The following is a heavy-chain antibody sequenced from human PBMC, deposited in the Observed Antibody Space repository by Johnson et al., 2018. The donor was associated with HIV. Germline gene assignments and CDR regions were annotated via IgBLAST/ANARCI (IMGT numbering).Heavy chain of an antibody. CDR3: AKDFWPVGARGAFDI. CDR2: TTPSGGGT. V-gene: IGHV3-23*04. D-gene: IGHD1-26*01. CDR1: GFTFSSYA. J-gene: IGHJ3*02. Sequence: VQLVESGGVAIQPGGSLRLSCAASGFTFSSYAMSWVRQAPGKGLEWVSATTPSGGGTYYADSVKGRFTISRDNSKNTLYLQMNSLRAEDTAVYYCAKDFWPVGARGAFDIWGQGTMVTVSS.